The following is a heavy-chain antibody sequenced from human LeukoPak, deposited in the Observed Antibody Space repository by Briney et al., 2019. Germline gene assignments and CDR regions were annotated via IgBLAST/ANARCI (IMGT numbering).Heavy chain of an antibody. V-gene: IGHV4-4*02. CDR1: GGSISSSNW. CDR2: IYHSGST. CDR3: HSRFLEWLLDY. J-gene: IGHJ4*02. D-gene: IGHD3-3*01. Sequence: ASETLSLTCAVSGGSISSSNWWSWVRQPPGKGLEWIGEIYHSGSTNYNPSLKSRVTISVDTSKNQFSLRLSSVNDADTAIYYCHSRFLEWLLDYWGQGTLVTVSS.